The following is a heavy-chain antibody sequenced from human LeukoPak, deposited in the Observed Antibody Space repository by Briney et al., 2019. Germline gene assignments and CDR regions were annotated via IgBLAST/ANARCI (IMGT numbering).Heavy chain of an antibody. Sequence: ASVKVSCKTSLYTFTTHDINWVRPAPGQGLEWMGRISAYNGYTNYGRRFQGRVTKTTDTSTNTAYMDLRSLSSDDSAVYYCAKVGSGTRSFDSWGQGTLVTVSS. V-gene: IGHV1-18*01. CDR2: ISAYNGYT. CDR1: LYTFTTHD. D-gene: IGHD1/OR15-1a*01. CDR3: AKVGSGTRSFDS. J-gene: IGHJ4*02.